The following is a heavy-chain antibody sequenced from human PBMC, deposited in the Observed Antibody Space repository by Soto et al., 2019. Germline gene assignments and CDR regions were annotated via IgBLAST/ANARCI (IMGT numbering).Heavy chain of an antibody. V-gene: IGHV3-23*01. CDR3: AKGPWGDIVVVVAATPFDY. D-gene: IGHD2-15*01. CDR1: GFTFSSYA. CDR2: ISGSGGST. Sequence: GGSLRLSCAASGFTFSSYAMSWVRQAPGKGLEWVSAISGSGGSTYYADSVKGRFTISRDNSKNTLYLQMNSLRAEDTAVYYCAKGPWGDIVVVVAATPFDYWGQGTLVTVSS. J-gene: IGHJ4*02.